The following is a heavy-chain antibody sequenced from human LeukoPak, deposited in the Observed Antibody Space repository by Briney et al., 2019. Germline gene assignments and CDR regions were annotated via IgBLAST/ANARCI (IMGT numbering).Heavy chain of an antibody. CDR1: GGSISSYY. J-gene: IGHJ4*02. Sequence: SETLSLTCTVSGGSISSYYWSWIRQPAGKGLEWIGRIYTSGSTNYNPSLKSRVTISVDTSKNQFSLKLSSVTAADTAMYYCARVRDSSGYSYFGSWGQGTLVTVSS. CDR3: ARVRDSSGYSYFGS. D-gene: IGHD3-22*01. CDR2: IYTSGST. V-gene: IGHV4-4*07.